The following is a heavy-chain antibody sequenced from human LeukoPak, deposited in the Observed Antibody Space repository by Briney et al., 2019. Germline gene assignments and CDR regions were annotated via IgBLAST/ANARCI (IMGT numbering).Heavy chain of an antibody. CDR2: INPNSGGT. Sequence: ASVKVSCKASGYTFTAYYMHWVRQAPGQGLEWMGWINPNSGGTNYAQKFQGRVTMTRDTSISTAYMELSRLRSDDTAVYYCASYSGSFDAFDIWGQGTMVTVSS. J-gene: IGHJ3*02. CDR1: GYTFTAYY. CDR3: ASYSGSFDAFDI. D-gene: IGHD1-26*01. V-gene: IGHV1-2*02.